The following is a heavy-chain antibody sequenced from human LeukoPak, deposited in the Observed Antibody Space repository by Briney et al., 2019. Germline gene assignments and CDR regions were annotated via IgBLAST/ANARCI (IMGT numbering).Heavy chain of an antibody. D-gene: IGHD3-10*01. CDR3: AKEASREYYFDY. V-gene: IGHV3-30*02. Sequence: GRSLRLSCAASGFTFSSYGMHWVRQAPGKGLEWVAFIRYDGSNKYYADSVKGRFTISRDNSKNTLYLQMNSLRAEDTAVYYCAKEASREYYFDYWGQGTLVTVSS. CDR2: IRYDGSNK. J-gene: IGHJ4*02. CDR1: GFTFSSYG.